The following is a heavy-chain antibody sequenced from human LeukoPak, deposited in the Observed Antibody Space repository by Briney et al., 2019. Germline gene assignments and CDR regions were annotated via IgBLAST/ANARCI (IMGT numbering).Heavy chain of an antibody. CDR3: ARAPKNDAFDI. CDR2: INPNSGDT. Sequence: ASVKVPCKASGYTFTGYYIHWVRQAPGQGLEWMGWINPNSGDTHYAQNFQDRVTMTRDTSISTAYMELSRLRSDDTAVYYCARAPKNDAFDIWGQGTMVTVSS. CDR1: GYTFTGYY. J-gene: IGHJ3*02. V-gene: IGHV1-2*02.